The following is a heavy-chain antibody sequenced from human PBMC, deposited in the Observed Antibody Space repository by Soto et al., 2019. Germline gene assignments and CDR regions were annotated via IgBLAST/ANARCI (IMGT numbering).Heavy chain of an antibody. CDR1: GFTFSSYA. CDR3: ASCSFSTTMPDDAFDI. CDR2: ISYDGSNK. Sequence: PGGSLRLSCAASGFTFSSYAMHWVRQAPGKGLEWVAVISYDGSNKYYADSVKGRFTISRDNSKNTLYLQMNSLRAEDTAVYYCASCSFSTTMPDDAFDIWGQGTMVTVSS. D-gene: IGHD2-2*01. V-gene: IGHV3-30-3*01. J-gene: IGHJ3*02.